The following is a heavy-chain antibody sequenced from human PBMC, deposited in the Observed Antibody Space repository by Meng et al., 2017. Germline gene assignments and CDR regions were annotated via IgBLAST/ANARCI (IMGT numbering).Heavy chain of an antibody. CDR3: ARGGGYITMVRGVIITADYFDY. Sequence: GSLRLSCAVYGGSFSGYYWSWIRQPPGKGLEWIGEINHSGSTNYNPSLKSRVTISVDTSKNQFSLKLSSVTAADTAVYYCARGGGYITMVRGVIITADYFDYWGQGTLVTVSS. CDR2: INHSGST. J-gene: IGHJ4*02. D-gene: IGHD3-10*01. V-gene: IGHV4-34*01. CDR1: GGSFSGYY.